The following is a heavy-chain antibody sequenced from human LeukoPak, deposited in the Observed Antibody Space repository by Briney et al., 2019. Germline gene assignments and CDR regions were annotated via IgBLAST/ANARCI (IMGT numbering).Heavy chain of an antibody. Sequence: GGSLRLSCATSGFTFVDYGLSWVRRAPGKGLEWVSSITAGGGWTNYADSVRGRFSISRDNSKNTLYLQLNSLRASDTAMYYCARHYHHAWFGYWGQGSPVTVSS. J-gene: IGHJ4*02. CDR3: ARHYHHAWFGY. V-gene: IGHV3-23*01. CDR1: GFTFVDYG. D-gene: IGHD2-2*01. CDR2: ITAGGGWT.